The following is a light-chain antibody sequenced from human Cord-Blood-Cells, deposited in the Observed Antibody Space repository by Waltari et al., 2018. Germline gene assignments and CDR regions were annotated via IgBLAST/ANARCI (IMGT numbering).Light chain of an antibody. J-gene: IGKJ5*01. V-gene: IGKV1-5*03. Sequence: DIQMTQSPSTLSASVGDRVTITCRASQSISSWLAWYQQKPGKAPKLLIYKASSLESGVPSRFSGSGSWTEFTLTISSLQPDDFATYYCQQYNSYQITFGQGTRLEIK. CDR3: QQYNSYQIT. CDR1: QSISSW. CDR2: KAS.